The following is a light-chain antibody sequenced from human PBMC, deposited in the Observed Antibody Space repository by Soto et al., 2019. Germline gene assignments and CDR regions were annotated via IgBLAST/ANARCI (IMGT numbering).Light chain of an antibody. CDR1: QSVASNN. CDR2: GAS. CDR3: QLYGDSPMYT. J-gene: IGKJ2*01. Sequence: EIVLTQSPGTLSLSPGERATLSCRASQSVASNNLAWYHQKPGQAPRLLIYGASRRATGIPDTFSGSGSGTDFTLTISRLEPEDFAVYYCQLYGDSPMYTFGQGTKVDIK. V-gene: IGKV3-20*01.